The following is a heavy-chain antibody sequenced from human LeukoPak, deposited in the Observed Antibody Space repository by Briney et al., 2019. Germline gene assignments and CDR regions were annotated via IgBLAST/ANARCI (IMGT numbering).Heavy chain of an antibody. Sequence: GESLKVSCKGSGYSFSSYWIGWVRQMPGKGLEWMGIIYPGDSATRYRPSFQGQVTISADKSINTAYLQWSSLKASDTAMYYCAIRRDGADYWGQGTLVTVSS. CDR3: AIRRDGADY. CDR1: GYSFSSYW. CDR2: IYPGDSAT. V-gene: IGHV5-51*01. D-gene: IGHD5-24*01. J-gene: IGHJ4*02.